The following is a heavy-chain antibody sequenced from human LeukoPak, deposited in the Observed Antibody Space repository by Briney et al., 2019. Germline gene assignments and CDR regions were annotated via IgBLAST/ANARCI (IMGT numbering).Heavy chain of an antibody. D-gene: IGHD3-9*01. CDR1: GFTFSSYS. J-gene: IGHJ4*02. CDR2: ISSDSTTI. Sequence: GGSLRLSCAASGFTFSSYSMNWVRQAPGKGLEWVSYISSDSTTIYYADSVKGRFTISRDNAKNSLYLQMNSLRAEDTAVYYCVRGVELTGYSDYWGRGTLVTVSS. V-gene: IGHV3-48*04. CDR3: VRGVELTGYSDY.